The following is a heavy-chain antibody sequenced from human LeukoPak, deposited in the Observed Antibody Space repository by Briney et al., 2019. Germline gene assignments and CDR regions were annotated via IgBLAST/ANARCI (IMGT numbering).Heavy chain of an antibody. CDR2: IRSSGTTI. V-gene: IGHV3-11*04. CDR3: ARDRGAVTDVFDY. Sequence: GGSLRLSCVASGFTFSDYYMSWIRQAPGRGLEWVSYIRSSGTTIHYADSVKGRFTISRDNAKNSLYLQMNSLRAEDTAVYYCARDRGAVTDVFDYWGQGTLVTVSS. D-gene: IGHD6-19*01. J-gene: IGHJ4*02. CDR1: GFTFSDYY.